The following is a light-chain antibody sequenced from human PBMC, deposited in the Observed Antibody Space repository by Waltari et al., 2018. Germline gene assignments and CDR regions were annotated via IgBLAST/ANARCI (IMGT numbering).Light chain of an antibody. Sequence: NVLSQSPGTLSLSPGEGATLSCRASQSVANRFLAWYQQKPGQAPRLLIHDASIRATVVPDRFSGSGSGTDFTLTISRLEPEDFAVYYCHQSGGSQGTFGGGTKLEIK. J-gene: IGKJ4*01. CDR2: DAS. CDR1: QSVANRF. V-gene: IGKV3-20*01. CDR3: HQSGGSQGT.